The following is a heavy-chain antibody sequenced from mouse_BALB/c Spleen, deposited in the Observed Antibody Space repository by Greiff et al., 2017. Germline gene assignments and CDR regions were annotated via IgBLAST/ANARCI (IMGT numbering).Heavy chain of an antibody. Sequence: EVQGVESGGGLVKLGGSLKLSCAASGFTFSSYYMSWVRQTPEKRLELVAAINSNGGSTYYPDTVKGRFTISRDNAKNTLYLQMSSLKSEDTALYYCARHTDPHYFDYWGQGTTLTVSS. V-gene: IGHV5-6-2*01. J-gene: IGHJ2*01. CDR1: GFTFSSYY. D-gene: IGHD1-1*01. CDR2: INSNGGST. CDR3: ARHTDPHYFDY.